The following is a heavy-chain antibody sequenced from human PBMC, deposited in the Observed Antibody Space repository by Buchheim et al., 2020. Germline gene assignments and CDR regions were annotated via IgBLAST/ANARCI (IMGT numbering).Heavy chain of an antibody. CDR2: ISGSGVGT. D-gene: IGHD6-19*01. Sequence: VLLMESGGGFLQPGGSLRLSCEALGFTFRNYAISWVRQAPGKGREWVSTISGSGVGTYFVDSVKGRFTISRDNYKNTLYLQMNSLRAEDTAVYYCAKPGYSSDYYYGMDVWGQGTT. CDR1: GFTFRNYA. V-gene: IGHV3-23*02. CDR3: AKPGYSSDYYYGMDV. J-gene: IGHJ6*02.